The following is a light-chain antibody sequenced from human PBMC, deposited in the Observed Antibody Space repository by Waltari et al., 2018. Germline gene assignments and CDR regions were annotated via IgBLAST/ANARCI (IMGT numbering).Light chain of an antibody. V-gene: IGKV1-39*01. CDR3: QESYSLTRT. CDR2: AAS. J-gene: IGKJ1*01. Sequence: DIQMTQSPSSLSASVVDRVTIPCRASQNISRYLNWYQQKPGKAPNLLIYAASSLQSGVPSRFSGSGSGRDFALIITSLQPEDFAAYYCQESYSLTRTFGQGTKVEIK. CDR1: QNISRY.